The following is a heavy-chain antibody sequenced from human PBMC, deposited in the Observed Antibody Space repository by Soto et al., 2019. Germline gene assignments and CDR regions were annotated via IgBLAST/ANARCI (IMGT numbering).Heavy chain of an antibody. Sequence: SETLSLTCTVSGGSISSGDYYWSWIRQPPGKGLEWIGYIYYSGSTFYNPSLKNRVTISLDTSKIQFSLKLTSVTAADSAVYFCAREPLAHSYFDFWGQGILVTVSS. CDR1: GGSISSGDYY. CDR3: AREPLAHSYFDF. V-gene: IGHV4-30-4*01. J-gene: IGHJ4*02. CDR2: IYYSGST.